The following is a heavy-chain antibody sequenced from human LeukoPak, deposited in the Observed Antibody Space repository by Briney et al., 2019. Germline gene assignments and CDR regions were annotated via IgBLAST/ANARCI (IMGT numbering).Heavy chain of an antibody. CDR2: ISSSSSYI. J-gene: IGHJ6*02. D-gene: IGHD6-13*01. Sequence: GGSLRLSCAASGFTFSSYSMNWVRQAPGKGLEWVSSISSSSSYIYYADSVKGRFTISRDNAKNSLYLQMNSLRAEDTAVYYCARVAPGTAAAGINYYYGMDVWGQGTTVTVSS. V-gene: IGHV3-21*01. CDR1: GFTFSSYS. CDR3: ARVAPGTAAAGINYYYGMDV.